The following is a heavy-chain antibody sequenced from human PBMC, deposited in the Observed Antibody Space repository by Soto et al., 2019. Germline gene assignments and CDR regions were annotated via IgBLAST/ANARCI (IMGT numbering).Heavy chain of an antibody. J-gene: IGHJ4*02. CDR3: ARVRTVGMSGSLADS. CDR2: IYHTGTT. V-gene: IGHV4-38-2*01. CDR1: GYAISSGFY. D-gene: IGHD3-10*01. Sequence: SETLSLTCDVSGYAISSGFYWAWIRQPPGKRLEWIGNIYHTGTTYYNPSLKSRVTMSVDTSKNQFSLRLSSVTAADTAVFYCARVRTVGMSGSLADSWGPRTLATVST.